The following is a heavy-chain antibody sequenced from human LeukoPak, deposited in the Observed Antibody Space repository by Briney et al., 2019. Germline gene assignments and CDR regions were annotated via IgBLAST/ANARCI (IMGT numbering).Heavy chain of an antibody. Sequence: ASVKVSCKASGYTFTSYGISWVRQAPGQGLEWMGWISAYNGNTNYAQKLQGRVTMTTDTSTSTAYMELRSLRSDDTAVYYCARDSGGGAAPKREFDYWGQGTLVAVSS. J-gene: IGHJ4*02. CDR2: ISAYNGNT. D-gene: IGHD3-16*01. CDR3: ARDSGGGAAPKREFDY. V-gene: IGHV1-18*01. CDR1: GYTFTSYG.